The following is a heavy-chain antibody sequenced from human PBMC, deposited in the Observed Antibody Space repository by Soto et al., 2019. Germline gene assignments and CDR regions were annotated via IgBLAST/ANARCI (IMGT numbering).Heavy chain of an antibody. CDR2: ISSSHTYI. J-gene: IGHJ3*01. D-gene: IGHD6-13*01. Sequence: PGGSLRLSCAASGFTFSTYTMNWVRQAPGKGLEWVSSISSSHTYIYYADSLKGRFTISRDNAKKSLFLQMNSLRAEDTAVYYCAGDQRHYSSSWSAPAFDVWGQGTMVTVSS. CDR1: GFTFSTYT. V-gene: IGHV3-21*01. CDR3: AGDQRHYSSSWSAPAFDV.